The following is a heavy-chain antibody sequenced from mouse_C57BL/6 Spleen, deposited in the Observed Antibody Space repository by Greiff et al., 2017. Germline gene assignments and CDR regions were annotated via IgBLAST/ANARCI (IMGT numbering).Heavy chain of an antibody. CDR1: GYAFSSYW. CDR2: IYPGDGDT. V-gene: IGHV1-80*01. Sequence: VQLQQSGAELVKPGASVKISCKASGYAFSSYWMNWVKQRPGKGLEWIGQIYPGDGDTNYNGKFKGKATLTADKSSSTAYMQLSSLTSEDSAVYFCAICYDGYYDYAMDYWGQGTSVTVSS. D-gene: IGHD2-3*01. CDR3: AICYDGYYDYAMDY. J-gene: IGHJ4*01.